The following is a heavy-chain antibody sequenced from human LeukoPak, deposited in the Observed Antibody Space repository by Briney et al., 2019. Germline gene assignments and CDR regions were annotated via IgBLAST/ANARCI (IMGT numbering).Heavy chain of an antibody. D-gene: IGHD4-17*01. Sequence: SETLSLTCTVSGGSISSSSYYWGWIRQPPGKGLEWIGSIYYSGSTYYNPSLKSRVTISVDTSKNQFSLKLSSVTAADTAVCYCAKNKGYGDPFPDFDYWGQGTLVTVSS. CDR2: IYYSGST. V-gene: IGHV4-39*01. CDR3: AKNKGYGDPFPDFDY. J-gene: IGHJ4*02. CDR1: GGSISSSSYY.